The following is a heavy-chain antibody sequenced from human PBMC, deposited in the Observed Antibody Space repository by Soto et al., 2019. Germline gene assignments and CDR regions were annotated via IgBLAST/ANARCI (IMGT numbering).Heavy chain of an antibody. D-gene: IGHD1-20*01. CDR3: ARARWYYDFDV. CDR1: GFFISSGNY. Sequence: PSETLSRTCAVSGFFISSGNYWGWIRKPPGKGLEWVGSIFHGGNTYYNPSLKSRVTISVDMSKNQFSLKLNSVTAADTAVYYCARARWYYDFDVRGKG. CDR2: IFHGGNT. V-gene: IGHV4-38-2*01. J-gene: IGHJ3*01.